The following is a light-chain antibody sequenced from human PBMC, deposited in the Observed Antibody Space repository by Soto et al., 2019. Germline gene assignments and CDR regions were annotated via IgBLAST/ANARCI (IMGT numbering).Light chain of an antibody. J-gene: IGKJ5*01. CDR3: QQYGSSPPVT. CDR1: QSVSSSY. V-gene: IGKV3-20*01. CDR2: GAS. Sequence: EIALTQSPGTLSLSPGERSTLSFSSSQSVSSSYLAWYQQKPGQAPRLLIYGASSRATGIPDRFSGSGSGTDFTLTISRLEPEDFAVYYCQQYGSSPPVTFGQGTRLEIK.